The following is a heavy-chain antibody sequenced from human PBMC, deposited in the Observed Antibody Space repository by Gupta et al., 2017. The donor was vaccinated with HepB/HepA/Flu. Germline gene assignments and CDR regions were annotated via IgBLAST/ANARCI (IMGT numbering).Heavy chain of an antibody. CDR1: GFTFSSYA. J-gene: IGHJ4*02. CDR2: ISYDGSNK. CDR3: ARVFGETRERDDFWSGYYAALFDY. D-gene: IGHD3-3*01. V-gene: IGHV3-30-3*01. Sequence: QVQLVESGGGVVQPGRSLRLSCAASGFTFSSYAMHWVRQAPGKGLEWVAVISYDGSNKYYADSVKGRFTISRDNSKNTLYLQMNSLRAEDTAVYYCARVFGETRERDDFWSGYYAALFDYWGQGTLVTVSS.